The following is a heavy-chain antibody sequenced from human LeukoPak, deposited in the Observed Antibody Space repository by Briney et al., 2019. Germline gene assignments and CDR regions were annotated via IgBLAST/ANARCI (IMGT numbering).Heavy chain of an antibody. Sequence: PGRSLRLSCATSGFTFRNYGMHWVRQAPGKGLEWVAIIYYDGSNQYYADSVKGRFTISRDNSKNTLYLQLNSLRAEDTAVYYCAKWGDYDILTGYYVPDYWGQGTLVTVSS. D-gene: IGHD3-9*01. CDR2: IYYDGSNQ. J-gene: IGHJ4*02. CDR1: GFTFRNYG. V-gene: IGHV3-33*06. CDR3: AKWGDYDILTGYYVPDY.